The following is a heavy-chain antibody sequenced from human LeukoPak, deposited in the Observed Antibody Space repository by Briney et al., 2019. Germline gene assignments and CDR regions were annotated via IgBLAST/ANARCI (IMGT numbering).Heavy chain of an antibody. CDR3: ARDLEVTGKDDY. V-gene: IGHV1-2*02. J-gene: IGHJ4*02. CDR2: INPNSGGT. Sequence: ASVKVSCKAPGYTFTGYYMHWVRQAPGQGLEWMGWINPNSGGTNYAQKFQGRVTMTRDTSISTAYMELSRLRSDDTAVYYCARDLEVTGKDDYWGQGTLVTVSS. CDR1: GYTFTGYY.